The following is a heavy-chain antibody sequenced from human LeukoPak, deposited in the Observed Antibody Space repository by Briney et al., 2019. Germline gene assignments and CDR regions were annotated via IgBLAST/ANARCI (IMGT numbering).Heavy chain of an antibody. D-gene: IGHD3-9*01. J-gene: IGHJ4*02. Sequence: GESLRLSCTASGFTFNSYSMNWVRQAPGKGLEWVSHISPRSDVVSYTDSAKGRFTISRDNAKNSLYLHMSNLRAEDMAVYYCVRDNDWAFDYWGQGTLVPVYS. CDR1: GFTFNSYS. CDR2: ISPRSDVV. V-gene: IGHV3-48*01. CDR3: VRDNDWAFDY.